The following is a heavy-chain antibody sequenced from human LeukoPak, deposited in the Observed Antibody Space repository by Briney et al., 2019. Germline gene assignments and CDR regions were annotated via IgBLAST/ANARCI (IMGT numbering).Heavy chain of an antibody. CDR1: GFTFSSYA. CDR3: AEDRAGIVGATNY. CDR2: ISGSGGST. J-gene: IGHJ4*02. V-gene: IGHV3-23*01. D-gene: IGHD1-26*01. Sequence: GGSLRLSCAASGFTFSSYAMSWVRQAPGKGLEWVSAISGSGGSTYYADSVKGRFTISRDNSKNTLYLQMNSLRAEDTAVYYCAEDRAGIVGATNYWGQGTLVTVSS.